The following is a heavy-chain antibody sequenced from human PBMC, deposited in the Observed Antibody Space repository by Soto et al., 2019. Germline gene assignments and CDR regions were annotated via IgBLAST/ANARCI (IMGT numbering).Heavy chain of an antibody. Sequence: EVQLVESGGGLAKPGGSLRLSCAASGFTFRSYRMNWIRQPPGKGLEWVPSISSTSSYIYYADSVKGRFTIARDNAMNARYMGMSSVRAEDTAVYYFASEDYCSGGSCYSAGFDYWGQGTLVTVSS. CDR2: ISSTSSYI. CDR3: ASEDYCSGGSCYSAGFDY. D-gene: IGHD2-15*01. J-gene: IGHJ4*02. CDR1: GFTFRSYR. V-gene: IGHV3-21*06.